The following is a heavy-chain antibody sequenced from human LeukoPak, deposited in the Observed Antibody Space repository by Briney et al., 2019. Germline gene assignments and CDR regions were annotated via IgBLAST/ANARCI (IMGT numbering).Heavy chain of an antibody. Sequence: GGSLRLSCAASGFTFSTYSIHWVRQAPGKGLEWVSVLSSTSGNMYYADSVKGRLTISRDKAKNSLFLQMNSLRDEDTAVYYCARDAFSGSPIEALDIWGQGTMVTVSS. CDR2: LSSTSGNM. J-gene: IGHJ3*02. CDR3: ARDAFSGSPIEALDI. V-gene: IGHV3-48*02. D-gene: IGHD1-26*01. CDR1: GFTFSTYS.